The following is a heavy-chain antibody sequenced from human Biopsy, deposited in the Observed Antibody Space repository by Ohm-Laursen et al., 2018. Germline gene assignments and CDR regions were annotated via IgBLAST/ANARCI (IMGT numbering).Heavy chain of an antibody. D-gene: IGHD3-9*01. CDR3: ATKLTGYFHH. Sequence: SVKVSCKAPGGTFSNYGVNWVRQAPGQGLEWLGGNIPILGAGNYAQKFQDRVTVAADTSTSTVTMELRSLRSDDTAVYYCATKLTGYFHHWGQGTLVIVSS. J-gene: IGHJ1*01. CDR2: NIPILGAG. CDR1: GGTFSNYG. V-gene: IGHV1-69*06.